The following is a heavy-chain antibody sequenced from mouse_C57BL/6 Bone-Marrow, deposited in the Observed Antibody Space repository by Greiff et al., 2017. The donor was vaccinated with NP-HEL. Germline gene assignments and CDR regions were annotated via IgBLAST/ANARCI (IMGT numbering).Heavy chain of an antibody. CDR2: IYPGDGDT. CDR1: GYAFSSSW. CDR3: ARGYYGDWYFDV. V-gene: IGHV1-82*01. Sequence: VKLMESGPELVKPGASVKISCKASGYAFSSSWMNWVKQRPGKGLEWIGRIYPGDGDTNYNGKFKGKATLTADKSSSTAYMQLSSLTSEDSAVYFCARGYYGDWYFDVWGTGTTVTVSS. J-gene: IGHJ1*03. D-gene: IGHD1-1*01.